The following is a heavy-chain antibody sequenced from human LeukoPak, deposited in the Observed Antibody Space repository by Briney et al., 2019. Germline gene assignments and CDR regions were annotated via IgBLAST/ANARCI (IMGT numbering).Heavy chain of an antibody. CDR2: IYYSGST. CDR1: GGSISSSSHY. Sequence: SETLSLTCTVSGGSISSSSHYWGWIRQPPGKGLEWIGSIYYSGSTYYNPSLKSRVTISVDTSKNQFSLKLSSVTAADTAVYYCARVYYSSSYDYWYFDLWGRGTLVTVSS. D-gene: IGHD6-13*01. CDR3: ARVYYSSSYDYWYFDL. V-gene: IGHV4-39*07. J-gene: IGHJ2*01.